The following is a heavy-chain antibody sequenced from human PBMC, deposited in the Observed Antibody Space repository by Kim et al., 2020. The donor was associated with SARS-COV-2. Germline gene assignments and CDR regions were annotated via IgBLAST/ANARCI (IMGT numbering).Heavy chain of an antibody. J-gene: IGHJ4*02. D-gene: IGHD2-15*01. V-gene: IGHV3-33*01. CDR1: GFTFSSYG. Sequence: GGSLRLSCAASGFTFSSYGMHWVRQAPGKGLEWVAVIWYDGSNKYYADSVKGRFTISRDNSKNTLYLQMNSLRAEDTAVYYCARKGCSGGSCYHYFDYWGQGTLVTVSS. CDR2: IWYDGSNK. CDR3: ARKGCSGGSCYHYFDY.